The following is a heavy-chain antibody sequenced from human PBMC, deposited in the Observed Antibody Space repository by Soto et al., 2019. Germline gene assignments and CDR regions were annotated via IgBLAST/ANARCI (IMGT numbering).Heavy chain of an antibody. CDR1: GYTFTRYG. V-gene: IGHV1-18*01. J-gene: IGHJ4*02. Sequence: ASVKVSCKASGYTFTRYGISWVRQAPGQGLEWMGWISGYNGDTNYAQKFQGRVTITADESTSTAYMELSSLRSEDTAVYYCARVPITMVRGVPVGTTFDYWGQGTLVTVSS. CDR2: ISGYNGDT. CDR3: ARVPITMVRGVPVGTTFDY. D-gene: IGHD3-10*01.